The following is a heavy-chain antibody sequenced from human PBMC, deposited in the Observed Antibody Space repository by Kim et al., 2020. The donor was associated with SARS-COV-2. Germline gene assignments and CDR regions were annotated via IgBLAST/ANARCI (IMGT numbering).Heavy chain of an antibody. Sequence: GGSLRLSCAASGFTFSNAWMSWVRQAPGKGLEWVGRIKSNTDGGTTDYAAPVKGRFSISRDDSKHTLYLQMHSLKTEDTAVYYCTSQSASSTRAFDIWGQGTMVAVSS. CDR3: TSQSASSTRAFDI. V-gene: IGHV3-15*01. J-gene: IGHJ3*02. CDR2: IKSNTDGGTT. CDR1: GFTFSNAW. D-gene: IGHD1-26*01.